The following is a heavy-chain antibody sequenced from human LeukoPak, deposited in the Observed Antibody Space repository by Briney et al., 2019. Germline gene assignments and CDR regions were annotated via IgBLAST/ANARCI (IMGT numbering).Heavy chain of an antibody. CDR3: AKDYDSSGYYYVAKYFDY. CDR1: GFTFSSYE. D-gene: IGHD3-22*01. J-gene: IGHJ4*02. V-gene: IGHV3-48*03. CDR2: ISSSGSTI. Sequence: GGSLRLSCAASGFTFSSYEMNWVRQAPGKGLEWVSYISSSGSTIYYADSVKGRFTISRDNAKNSLYLQMNSLRAEDTAVYYCAKDYDSSGYYYVAKYFDYWGQGTLVTVSS.